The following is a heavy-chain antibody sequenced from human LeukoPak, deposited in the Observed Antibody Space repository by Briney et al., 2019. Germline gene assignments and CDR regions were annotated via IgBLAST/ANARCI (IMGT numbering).Heavy chain of an antibody. CDR1: GLTFSSYA. J-gene: IGHJ4*02. CDR3: AKDGPPAVTRGSFDY. V-gene: IGHV3-30*18. CDR2: ISSDGSNS. D-gene: IGHD4-11*01. Sequence: PGGSLRPSPAAFGLTFSSYAMHCVRPAPGKGLGWVALISSDGSNSYYANSVKGRFTLPRANSKNTPYWQMTRLIAEDTAVYYCAKDGPPAVTRGSFDYWGQGTLVTVSS.